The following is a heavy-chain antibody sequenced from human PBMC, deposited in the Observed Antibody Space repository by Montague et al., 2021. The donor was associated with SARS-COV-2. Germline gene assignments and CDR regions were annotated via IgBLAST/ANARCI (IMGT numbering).Heavy chain of an antibody. CDR2: VFSSGST. Sequence: ETLSLTCTVSGGSVSSGGWYWGWVRQSPGKGLEWIGSVFSSGSTYYSPSLKSRATISADTSKNQFSLKLTSVTAADTAMYYCVRRGQWLVNHWGQGTLVIVSS. CDR1: GGSVSSGGWY. V-gene: IGHV4-39*01. J-gene: IGHJ4*02. D-gene: IGHD6-19*01. CDR3: VRRGQWLVNH.